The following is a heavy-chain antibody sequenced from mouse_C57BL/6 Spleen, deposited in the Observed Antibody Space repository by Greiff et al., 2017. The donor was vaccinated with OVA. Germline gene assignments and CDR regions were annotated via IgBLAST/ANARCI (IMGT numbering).Heavy chain of an antibody. V-gene: IGHV10-1*01. CDR3: VRAYYYGD. CDR2: IRSKSNNYAT. J-gene: IGHJ3*01. D-gene: IGHD1-1*01. Sequence: EADGGLVQPTGSLKLSCAASGFSFNTYAMNWVRQAPGKGLEWVARIRSKSNNYATYYADSVKDRFTISRDDSESMLYLQMNNLKTEDTAMYYCVRAYYYGDWGQGTLVTVSA. CDR1: GFSFNTYA.